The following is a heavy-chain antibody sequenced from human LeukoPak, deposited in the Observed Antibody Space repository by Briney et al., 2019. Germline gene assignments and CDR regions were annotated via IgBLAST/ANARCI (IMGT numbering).Heavy chain of an antibody. Sequence: PGGSLRLSCAASGFTFSSYAMHWVRQAPGKGLEWVAVISYDGSNKYYADSVKGRFTISRDNSKNTLYLQMNSLRAEDTAVYYCARDLDYYGSGSQYYYYYYMDVWGKGTTVTVSS. CDR3: ARDLDYYGSGSQYYYYYYMDV. J-gene: IGHJ6*03. D-gene: IGHD3-10*01. CDR1: GFTFSSYA. CDR2: ISYDGSNK. V-gene: IGHV3-30*04.